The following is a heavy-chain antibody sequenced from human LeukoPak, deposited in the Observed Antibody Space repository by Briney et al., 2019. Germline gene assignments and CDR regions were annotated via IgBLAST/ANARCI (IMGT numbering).Heavy chain of an antibody. J-gene: IGHJ3*02. D-gene: IGHD1-26*01. CDR2: TSSSDAGK. V-gene: IGHV3-23*01. Sequence: GGSLRLSCTVSGFSLSSYALSWVRRAPGKGLEWVSATSSSDAGKYYADSVRGRFTISRDNSRNTMYLQMNSLRVEDAAVYYCARGGSYLSAFDIWGQGTMVTVSS. CDR3: ARGGSYLSAFDI. CDR1: GFSLSSYA.